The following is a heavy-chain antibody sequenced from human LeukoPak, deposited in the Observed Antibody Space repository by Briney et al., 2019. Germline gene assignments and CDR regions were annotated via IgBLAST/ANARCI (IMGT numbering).Heavy chain of an antibody. CDR2: IYTGGST. V-gene: IGHV3-53*01. CDR3: ARSHCGGDCHYYYHGMDV. CDR1: GFAVSSNY. J-gene: IGHJ6*02. D-gene: IGHD2-21*02. Sequence: PGGSLRLSCAASGFAVSSNYMSWVRQAPGKGLEWVSLIYTGGSTYYADSVKGRFTISRDNSENTLHLQMNSLRAEDTAVYYCARSHCGGDCHYYYHGMDVWGQGTTVTVSS.